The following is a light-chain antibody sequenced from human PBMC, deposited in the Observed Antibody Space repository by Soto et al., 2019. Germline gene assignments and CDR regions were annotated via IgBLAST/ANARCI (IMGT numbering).Light chain of an antibody. V-gene: IGKV3-15*01. J-gene: IGKJ1*01. CDR2: GAS. Sequence: EIVMTQSPATLSVSPGERATLSCRASHSVSSNLAWYQQKPGQAPRLLIYGASTRATGIPARFSGSGSGTDFTLTISSLEPVDFAVYYCQQRSNWPPWTFGQGTKVDIK. CDR3: QQRSNWPPWT. CDR1: HSVSSN.